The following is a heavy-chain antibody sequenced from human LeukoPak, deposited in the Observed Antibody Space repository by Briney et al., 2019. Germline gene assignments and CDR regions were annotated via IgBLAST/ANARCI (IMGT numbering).Heavy chain of an antibody. CDR2: IKQDGSEK. CDR3: AKDIAPEPYPDIAAAGIPQYYYYGMDV. J-gene: IGHJ6*02. D-gene: IGHD6-13*01. V-gene: IGHV3-7*01. CDR1: GFTFSSYW. Sequence: RGSLRLSCAASGFTFSSYWMSWVRQAPGKGLEWVANIKQDGSEKYYVDSVKGRFTISRDNAKNSLYLQMNSLRAEDTAVYYCAKDIAPEPYPDIAAAGIPQYYYYGMDVWGQGTTVTVSS.